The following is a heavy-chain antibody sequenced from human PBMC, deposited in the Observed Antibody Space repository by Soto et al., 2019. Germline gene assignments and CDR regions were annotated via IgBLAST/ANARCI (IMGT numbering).Heavy chain of an antibody. CDR1: GYTFSNFA. J-gene: IGHJ4*02. CDR3: ARSSTVDTTAGGTHFDY. CDR2: INRGNGNT. D-gene: IGHD1-1*01. Sequence: QVQLVQSGAEEKKPGASVKVSCKASGYTFSNFAMQWVRQAPGQRLEWMGWINRGNGNTEYSQKLQGRVTITRDTSASSVYMELSSLTSEDTAVYYCARSSTVDTTAGGTHFDYWGQGTLVTVSS. V-gene: IGHV1-3*05.